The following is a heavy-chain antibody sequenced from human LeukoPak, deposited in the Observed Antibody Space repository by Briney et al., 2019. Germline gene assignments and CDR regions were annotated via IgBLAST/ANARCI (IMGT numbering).Heavy chain of an antibody. V-gene: IGHV4-59*02. D-gene: IGHD3-10*01. Sequence: SETLSLTCSVSGGSVSSYYWSWIRQPPGRGLEWIGYIYYSGSTNYNPSLKSRVTISVDTSKNQFSLKLSSVTAADTAVYYCARVLSGSGNDFDIWGQGTMVTVSS. CDR3: ARVLSGSGNDFDI. CDR1: GGSVSSYY. J-gene: IGHJ3*02. CDR2: IYYSGST.